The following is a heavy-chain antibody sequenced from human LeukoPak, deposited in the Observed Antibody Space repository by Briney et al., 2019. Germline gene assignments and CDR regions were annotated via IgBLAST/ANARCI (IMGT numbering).Heavy chain of an antibody. CDR1: GYTFTGYY. V-gene: IGHV1-2*02. J-gene: IGHJ5*02. D-gene: IGHD3-9*01. Sequence: GASVKVSCKASGYTFTGYYMHWVRQAPGQGLEWMGRINPDSGGTDYAQKFQGRVTMTRDTSITTAYMDLSSLRSDDTAVYYCARLGENGLLTGYFYPWGQGTLVTVSS. CDR3: ARLGENGLLTGYFYP. CDR2: INPDSGGT.